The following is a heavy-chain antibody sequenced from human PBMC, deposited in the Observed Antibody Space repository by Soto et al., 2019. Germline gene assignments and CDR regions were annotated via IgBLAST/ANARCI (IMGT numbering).Heavy chain of an antibody. CDR2: IYRGGST. CDR3: ARGVGGYEHLWYFDY. J-gene: IGHJ4*02. D-gene: IGHD5-12*01. CDR1: GFTFSSCA. V-gene: IGHV3-53*01. Sequence: PGGSLRLSCAASGFTFSSCAMGWVRQAPGKGLEWVSVIYRGGSTYYADSVKGRFTISRDNSKNTLYLQMNSLRAEDTALYYCARGVGGYEHLWYFDYWGQGTLVTVSS.